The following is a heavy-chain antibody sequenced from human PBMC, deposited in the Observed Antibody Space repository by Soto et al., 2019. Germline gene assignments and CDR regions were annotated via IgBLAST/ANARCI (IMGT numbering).Heavy chain of an antibody. V-gene: IGHV3-30*03. D-gene: IGHD2-21*01. CDR2: ISYDGSNK. CDR1: GFTFSSYG. CDR3: ARDPVGVDSTFFFDS. J-gene: IGHJ4*02. Sequence: GGSLRLSCAASGFTFSSYGMHWVRQAPGKGLEWVAVISYDGSNKYYADSVKGRFTISRDNSKNTLYLQMSSLRADDTAVYYCARDPVGVDSTFFFDSWGQGTLVTVSS.